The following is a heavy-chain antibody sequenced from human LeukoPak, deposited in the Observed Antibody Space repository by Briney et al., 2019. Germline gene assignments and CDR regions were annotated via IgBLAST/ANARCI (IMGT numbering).Heavy chain of an antibody. CDR2: IQPDGSEQ. J-gene: IGHJ5*02. D-gene: IGHD3-16*01. CDR3: ASQSYARFDP. CDR1: GFTFSSYA. Sequence: GRSLRLSCAASGFTFSSYAMHWVRQAPGKGLEWVGNIQPDGSEQYPVDSVKGRFTISRDNSRKLLFLQMNSLRVEDTAVYYCASQSYARFDPWGQGTLVTVSS. V-gene: IGHV3-7*01.